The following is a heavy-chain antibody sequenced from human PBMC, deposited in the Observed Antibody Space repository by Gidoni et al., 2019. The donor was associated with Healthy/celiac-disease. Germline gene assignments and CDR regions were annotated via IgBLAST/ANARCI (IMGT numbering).Heavy chain of an antibody. V-gene: IGHV3-23*01. CDR2: ISGSGGST. CDR1: GFTFSAYA. CDR3: ANYYSSSWYNYYYGMDV. D-gene: IGHD6-13*01. Sequence: EVQLLESGGGLVQPGGSLRLSCAASGFTFSAYAMRWVRQAPGKGLEWVSAISGSGGSTYYADSVKGRFTISRDNSKNTLYLQMNSLRAEDTAVYYCANYYSSSWYNYYYGMDVWGQGTTVTVSS. J-gene: IGHJ6*02.